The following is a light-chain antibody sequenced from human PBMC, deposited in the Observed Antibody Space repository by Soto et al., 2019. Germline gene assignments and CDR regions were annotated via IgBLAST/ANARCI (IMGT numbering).Light chain of an antibody. V-gene: IGKV3-15*01. CDR2: GAS. Sequence: EIVMTQSPATPSVSPGARASLSCRVSQSVSSNLAWYQQKPGQAPRLLIYGASTRATGIPARFSGSGSGTEFTLTISSLQSEDFAVYYCQQYNNWPPITFGQGTRLEIK. J-gene: IGKJ5*01. CDR1: QSVSSN. CDR3: QQYNNWPPIT.